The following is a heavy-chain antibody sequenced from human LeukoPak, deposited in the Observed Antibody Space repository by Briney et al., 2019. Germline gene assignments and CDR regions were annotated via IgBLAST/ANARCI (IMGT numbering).Heavy chain of an antibody. J-gene: IGHJ4*02. D-gene: IGHD2-15*01. Sequence: ASVKVSCKASGGTFSSYAISWVRQAPGQGLEWMGRIIPILGIANYAQKFQGRVTITADKSTSTAYMELSSLRSEDTAVYYCARVFGSGDSKPFDYWGQGTLVTVSS. CDR3: ARVFGSGDSKPFDY. CDR2: IIPILGIA. V-gene: IGHV1-69*04. CDR1: GGTFSSYA.